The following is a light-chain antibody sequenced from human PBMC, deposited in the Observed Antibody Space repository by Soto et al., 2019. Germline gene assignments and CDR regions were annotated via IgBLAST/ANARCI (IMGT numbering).Light chain of an antibody. Sequence: QSVLTQPPSASGTPGQRVTISCSGSSSNIGSNTVNWYQQLPGTAPKLLIYSNNQRPSGVPDRFSGSKSGTSASLTVTGLQAEDEADYYCTSYAGTYSFFYVFGTGTKVTVL. CDR3: TSYAGTYSFFYV. V-gene: IGLV1-44*01. CDR2: SNN. J-gene: IGLJ1*01. CDR1: SSNIGSNT.